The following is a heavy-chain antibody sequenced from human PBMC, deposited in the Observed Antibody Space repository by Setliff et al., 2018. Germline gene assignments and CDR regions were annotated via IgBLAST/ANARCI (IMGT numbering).Heavy chain of an antibody. V-gene: IGHV3-21*01. J-gene: IGHJ4*02. CDR3: AGGGGGYHSDF. D-gene: IGHD3-16*01. CDR1: GFTFSSYS. CDR2: ISSSGSYI. Sequence: PGGSLRLSCAASGFTFSSYSMNWVRQAPGKGLEWVSFISSSGSYIYYGDSVKGRFTISRDNPKNSLYRQMNSLRAEDTAVYYCAGGGGGYHSDFWGPGIQVTVSS.